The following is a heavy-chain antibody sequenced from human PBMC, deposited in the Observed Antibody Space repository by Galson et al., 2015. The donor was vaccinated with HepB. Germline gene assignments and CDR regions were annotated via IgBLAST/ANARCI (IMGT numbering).Heavy chain of an antibody. CDR3: ASREGWVQLERRQAFDI. V-gene: IGHV5-10-1*01. CDR2: IDPSDSYT. D-gene: IGHD1-1*01. J-gene: IGHJ3*02. CDR1: GYSFTSYW. Sequence: QSGAEVKKPGESLRISCKGSGYSFTSYWISWVRQMPGKGLEWMGRIDPSDSYTNYSPSFQGHVTISADKSISTAYLQWSSLKASDTAMYYCASREGWVQLERRQAFDIWGQGTMVTVSS.